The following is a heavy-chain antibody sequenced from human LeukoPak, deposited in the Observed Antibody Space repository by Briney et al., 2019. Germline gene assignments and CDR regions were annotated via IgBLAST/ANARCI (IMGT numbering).Heavy chain of an antibody. CDR2: IYYSVTT. Sequence: PETLSLTCTVSGGSIGSSTFSWGWIRQPPGKGLEWIGSIYYSVTTYYNPSLKSRVTISVDASKNQFSLNLSSVTAADTAVYYCARDGKRALMISPRGARPYYFDYWGQGTLVSVSS. V-gene: IGHV4-39*07. CDR3: ARDGKRALMISPRGARPYYFDY. D-gene: IGHD3-10*01. J-gene: IGHJ4*02. CDR1: GGSIGSSTFS.